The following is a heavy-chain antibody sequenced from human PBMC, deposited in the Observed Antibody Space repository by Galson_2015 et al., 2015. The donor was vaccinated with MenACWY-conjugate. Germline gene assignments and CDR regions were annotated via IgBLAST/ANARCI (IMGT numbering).Heavy chain of an antibody. J-gene: IGHJ6*03. D-gene: IGHD2-21*01. CDR2: IKSQTDGGKI. CDR1: AFTFSNAY. V-gene: IGHV3-15*01. Sequence: SLRLSCAGSAFTFSNAYMSWVRQAPGKGLEWVGRIKSQTDGGKIDYAAPVKGRSTISRDDLKNTLYLQMNSLKIEDTAVYYCTTHKPDSWGGLLFHFYMDVWGKGTTVTVSS. CDR3: TTHKPDSWGGLLFHFYMDV.